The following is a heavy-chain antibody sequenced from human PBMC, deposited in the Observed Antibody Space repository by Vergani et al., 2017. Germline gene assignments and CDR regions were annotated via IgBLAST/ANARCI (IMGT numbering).Heavy chain of an antibody. J-gene: IGHJ5*02. CDR3: AREGRYSSNWFDP. Sequence: EVQLVQSGAEVKKPGESLKISCKGSGYSFTSYWIGWVRQMPGKGLEWMGIIYPGDSDNRYTPSFQGQVTISADKSSSTAYLQWSSLKASDTAMDYCAREGRYSSNWFDPWGQGTLVTVSS. D-gene: IGHD6-13*01. CDR2: IYPGDSDN. V-gene: IGHV5-51*01. CDR1: GYSFTSYW.